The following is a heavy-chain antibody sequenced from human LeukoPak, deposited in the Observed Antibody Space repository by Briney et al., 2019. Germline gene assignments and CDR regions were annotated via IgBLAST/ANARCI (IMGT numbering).Heavy chain of an antibody. J-gene: IGHJ5*02. CDR1: GFTFSSYA. CDR3: ARVGRTYVERYWFDP. D-gene: IGHD3-16*01. Sequence: GGSLRLSCAASGFTFSSYAMSWVRQAPGKGLEWVSAISGSGGSTYYADSVKGRFTISRDNSKNTLYVQMNSLRVEDTAVYYCARVGRTYVERYWFDPWGQGTLVTVSS. CDR2: ISGSGGST. V-gene: IGHV3-23*01.